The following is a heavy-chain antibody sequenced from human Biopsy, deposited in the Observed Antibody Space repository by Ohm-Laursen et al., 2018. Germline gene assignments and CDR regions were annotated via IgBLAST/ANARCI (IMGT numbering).Heavy chain of an antibody. V-gene: IGHV6-1*01. D-gene: IGHD3-9*01. Sequence: SETLSLTCAISEDSVSSNTVAWNWIRQSPSRGLEWLGRTIYRSKWSNDYAVSVKNRITIDPDTSKNQFSLQLNSVTPEDTAIYYCARGRYAAFDIWGQGTKVTISS. J-gene: IGHJ3*02. CDR1: EDSVSSNTVA. CDR3: ARGRYAAFDI. CDR2: TIYRSKWSN.